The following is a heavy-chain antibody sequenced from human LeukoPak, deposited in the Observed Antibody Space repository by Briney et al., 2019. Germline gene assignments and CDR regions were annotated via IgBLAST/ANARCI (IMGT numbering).Heavy chain of an antibody. Sequence: PSQSLSLTRAVSDDSFSRDYCTWIRQPPGKGLEWIGYISHIGSTNYNPSLKSRVTISRDTSRNQFSLRLSSVTAAHAAVYYCARDLVTVTKGFDMWGQKTRVSVSS. D-gene: IGHD4-17*01. CDR3: ARDLVTVTKGFDM. V-gene: IGHV4-59*01. CDR1: DDSFSRDY. CDR2: ISHIGST. J-gene: IGHJ6*01.